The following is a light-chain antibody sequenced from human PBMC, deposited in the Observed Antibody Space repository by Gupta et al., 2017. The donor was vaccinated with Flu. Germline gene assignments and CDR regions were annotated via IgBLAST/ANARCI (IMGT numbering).Light chain of an antibody. Sequence: AVSRFPVQSIPISCTGTSSDVGGYNYVSWYQQHPGKAPKLMISDVSNRPSGVSNRFSASKSGNTASLTISGLQAEDEADYDCSSYTGTSTLVIFGGGTKLTVL. CDR3: SSYTGTSTLVI. CDR1: SSDVGGYNY. CDR2: DVS. J-gene: IGLJ2*01. V-gene: IGLV2-14*03.